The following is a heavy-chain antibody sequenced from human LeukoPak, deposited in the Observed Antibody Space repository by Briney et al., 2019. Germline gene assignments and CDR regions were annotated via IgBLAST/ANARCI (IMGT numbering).Heavy chain of an antibody. J-gene: IGHJ6*04. V-gene: IGHV4-34*01. CDR3: ARREDILTRPMSLSKIRTSINGRDV. CDR2: INDSGGT. D-gene: IGHD3-9*01. Sequence: SETLSLTCAVYGGSFSGYYWSWIRERPGEGLEWIGEINDSGGTNYNPSLKSRVTLSVETSKNQFSLKLRSVTAADTAGYYCARREDILTRPMSLSKIRTSINGRDVWGKGTTVTVSS. CDR1: GGSFSGYY.